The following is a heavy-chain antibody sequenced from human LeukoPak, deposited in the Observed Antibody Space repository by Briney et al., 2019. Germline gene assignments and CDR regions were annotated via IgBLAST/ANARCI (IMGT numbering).Heavy chain of an antibody. J-gene: IGHJ6*03. CDR1: GYTFTSYG. Sequence: ASVKVSCKASGYTFTSYGISWVRQAPGQGLEWMGWISAYNGNANYAQKLQGRVTMTTDTSTSTAYMELRSLRSDDTAVYYCARIPEYSGYDWHYYYYMDVWGKGTTVTVSS. CDR3: ARIPEYSGYDWHYYYYMDV. CDR2: ISAYNGNA. V-gene: IGHV1-18*01. D-gene: IGHD5-12*01.